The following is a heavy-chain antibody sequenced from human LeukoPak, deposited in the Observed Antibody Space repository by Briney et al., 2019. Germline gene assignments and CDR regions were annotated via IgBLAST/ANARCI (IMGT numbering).Heavy chain of an antibody. J-gene: IGHJ4*02. CDR3: ARSGSRLLWFGETMGYFDY. Sequence: EASVKVSCKASGYSFTSYGIGWVRQAPGQGLEWMGWISAYNGNTNYAQNLQGRVTMTTDTSTSTAYMDLRSLRSDDTAVYYCARSGSRLLWFGETMGYFDYWGQGTLVTVSS. D-gene: IGHD3-10*01. CDR2: ISAYNGNT. CDR1: GYSFTSYG. V-gene: IGHV1-18*01.